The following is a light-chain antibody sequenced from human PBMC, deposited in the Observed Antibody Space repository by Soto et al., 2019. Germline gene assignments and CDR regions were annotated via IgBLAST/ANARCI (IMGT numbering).Light chain of an antibody. CDR2: GTS. CDR1: QSVSDN. J-gene: IGKJ1*01. CDR3: QQYKNWPPWT. Sequence: EIVMTQSPAALSVSPGERATLSCGASQSVSDNLAWYQQKPGQAPRLLIFGTSTRATGIPARFSGSGSGTEFTLTISSLQSEDFAVYYCQQYKNWPPWTFGQGTKVDIK. V-gene: IGKV3-15*01.